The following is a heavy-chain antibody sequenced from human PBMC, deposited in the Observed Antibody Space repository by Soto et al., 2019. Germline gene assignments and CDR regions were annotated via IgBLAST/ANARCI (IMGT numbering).Heavy chain of an antibody. CDR3: ARQRRYCSSTSCYAPYYYYMDV. D-gene: IGHD2-2*01. CDR2: IYPGDSDT. CDR1: GDSFTGYW. Sequence: GESLKISCKGSGDSFTGYWIGWVRQMPGKGLGWIGVIYPGDSDTRYSPSFQGQVTISADKPISTAYLQRSSLKASDTAMYYCARQRRYCSSTSCYAPYYYYMDVWGKGTTVTVSS. J-gene: IGHJ6*03. V-gene: IGHV5-51*01.